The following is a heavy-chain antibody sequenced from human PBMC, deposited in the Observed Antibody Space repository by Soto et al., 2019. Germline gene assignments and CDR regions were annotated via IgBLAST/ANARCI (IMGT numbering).Heavy chain of an antibody. CDR1: GFTFDDYA. Sequence: QPGGSLRLSCAASGFTFDDYAMHWVRQAPGKGLEWVSGISWNSGSIGYADSVKGRFTISRDNSKNTLYLQMNSLRAEDTAVYYCAKRAWGYFYFDYWGQGTLVTVSS. CDR2: ISWNSGSI. V-gene: IGHV3-9*01. D-gene: IGHD1-26*01. J-gene: IGHJ4*02. CDR3: AKRAWGYFYFDY.